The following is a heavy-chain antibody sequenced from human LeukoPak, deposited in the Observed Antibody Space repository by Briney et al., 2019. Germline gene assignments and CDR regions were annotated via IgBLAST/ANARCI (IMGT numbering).Heavy chain of an antibody. Sequence: GGSLRLSCAASGFTFDDYAMHWVRQAPGKDLEWVSGISWNSGSIGYADSVKGRFTISRDNAKNSLYLQMNSLRAEDMALYYCAKDRGSSWFRYYFDYWGQGTLVTVSS. CDR3: AKDRGSSWFRYYFDY. CDR2: ISWNSGSI. CDR1: GFTFDDYA. J-gene: IGHJ4*02. V-gene: IGHV3-9*03. D-gene: IGHD6-13*01.